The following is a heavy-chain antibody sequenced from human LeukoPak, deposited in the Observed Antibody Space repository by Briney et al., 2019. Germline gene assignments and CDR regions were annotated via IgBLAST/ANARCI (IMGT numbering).Heavy chain of an antibody. J-gene: IGHJ4*02. CDR2: IYPGDSDT. CDR1: GYSFTIYW. Sequence: KRGESLKISCKGSGYSFTIYWIGWVRQMPGKGLEWMGIIYPGDSDTRYSPSFQGQVTISADKSISTAYLQWSSLKASDTAMYYCARRLYSGDEAYDYWGQGTLVTVSS. CDR3: ARRLYSGDEAYDY. D-gene: IGHD5-12*01. V-gene: IGHV5-51*01.